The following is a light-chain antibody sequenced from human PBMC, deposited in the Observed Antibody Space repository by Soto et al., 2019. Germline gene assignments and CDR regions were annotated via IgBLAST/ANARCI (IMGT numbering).Light chain of an antibody. CDR1: QSISTW. CDR2: KAS. Sequence: DIQMTQSPSTLSASVGDRVTITCRASQSISTWLVWYQQKPGKAPKLLIYKASSLEGGVPSRFSGSGSGTEVNITISSLQPDDLATYYCQKYNTSPLTFGGGTTVEIK. J-gene: IGKJ4*01. CDR3: QKYNTSPLT. V-gene: IGKV1-5*03.